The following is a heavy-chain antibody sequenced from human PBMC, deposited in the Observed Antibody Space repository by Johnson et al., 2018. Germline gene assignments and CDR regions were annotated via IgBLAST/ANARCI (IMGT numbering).Heavy chain of an antibody. D-gene: IGHD1-1*01. CDR1: GFTFRSQA. CDR3: AKNMRTGTTRYFYYYMDV. V-gene: IGHV3-23*01. Sequence: VQLQESGGGLVQPGGSLRLSCAASGFTFRSQAMSWVRQAPGTGLEWVSSISGSDGSTYYADSVKGRFTISRDNSTHTLYQQMNGLRAEETALYYCAKNMRTGTTRYFYYYMDVWGKGTTVTVSS. J-gene: IGHJ6*03. CDR2: ISGSDGST.